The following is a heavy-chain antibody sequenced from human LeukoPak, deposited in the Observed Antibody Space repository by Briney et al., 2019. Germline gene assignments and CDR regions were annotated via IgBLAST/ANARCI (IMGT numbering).Heavy chain of an antibody. CDR2: ISSNGGST. D-gene: IGHD2-2*01. J-gene: IGHJ4*02. CDR1: GFTFSSYA. Sequence: PGGSLRLSCAASGFTFSSYAMHWVRQAPGKGLEYVSAISSNGGSTYYANSVKGRFTISRDNSKNTLYLQMGSLRAEDMAVYYCAREYCSSTSCPLDYWGQGTLVTVPS. V-gene: IGHV3-64*01. CDR3: AREYCSSTSCPLDY.